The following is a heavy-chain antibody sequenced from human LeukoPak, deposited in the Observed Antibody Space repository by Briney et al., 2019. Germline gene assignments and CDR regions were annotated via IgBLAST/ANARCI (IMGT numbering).Heavy chain of an antibody. Sequence: GGSLRLSCAASGFTFSSYSMNWVRRAPGKGLEWVSSISSSSSYIYYADSVKGRFTISRDNAKNSLYLQMNSLRAEDTAVYYCARGSIAAVGDYWGQGTLVTVSS. CDR3: ARGSIAAVGDY. V-gene: IGHV3-21*01. D-gene: IGHD6-13*01. CDR1: GFTFSSYS. CDR2: ISSSSSYI. J-gene: IGHJ4*02.